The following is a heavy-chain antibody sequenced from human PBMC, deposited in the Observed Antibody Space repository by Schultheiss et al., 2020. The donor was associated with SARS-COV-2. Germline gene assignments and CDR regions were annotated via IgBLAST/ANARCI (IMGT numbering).Heavy chain of an antibody. CDR1: GFTFSSYW. CDR2: VNSDGSST. CDR3: AKEDDSSGYYYFSVVAFDY. V-gene: IGHV3-74*01. J-gene: IGHJ4*02. D-gene: IGHD3-22*01. Sequence: GESLKISCAASGFTFSSYWMHWVRQAPGKGLVWVSRVNSDGSSTTYADSVRGRFTISRDNAKNTLYLQMNSLRAEDTAVYYCAKEDDSSGYYYFSVVAFDYWGQGTLVTVSS.